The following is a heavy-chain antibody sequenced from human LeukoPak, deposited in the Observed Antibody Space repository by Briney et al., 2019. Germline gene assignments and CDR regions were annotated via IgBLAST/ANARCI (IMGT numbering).Heavy chain of an antibody. CDR3: AKSGGGTTKNKYYLDY. J-gene: IGHJ4*02. D-gene: IGHD3-10*01. Sequence: GGSLRLSCAASGFSFSTYAMSWVRQAPGKGLEWVSSISGSGSSTYYADSVKDRFTISRDSSKNTIYLQMNSLRAEDTAVFYCAKSGGGTTKNKYYLDYWDQGTLVTVSS. CDR1: GFSFSTYA. CDR2: ISGSGSST. V-gene: IGHV3-23*01.